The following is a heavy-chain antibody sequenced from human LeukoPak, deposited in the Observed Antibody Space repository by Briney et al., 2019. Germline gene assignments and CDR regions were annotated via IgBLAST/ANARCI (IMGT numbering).Heavy chain of an antibody. CDR2: MNPNSGNT. Sequence: ASVKVSCKASGYTFTSYDINWVQQAPGQGLEWMGWMNPNSGNTGYAQKFQGRVTMTRNTSISTAYMELSSLRSDDTAVYYCARDTEYYYGSGRYRDDAFDIWGQGTMVTVSS. V-gene: IGHV1-8*02. CDR3: ARDTEYYYGSGRYRDDAFDI. D-gene: IGHD3-10*01. CDR1: GYTFTSYD. J-gene: IGHJ3*02.